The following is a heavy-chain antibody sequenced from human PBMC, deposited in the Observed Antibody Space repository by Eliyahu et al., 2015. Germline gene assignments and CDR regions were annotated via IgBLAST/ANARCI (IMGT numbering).Heavy chain of an antibody. Sequence: QAXLVXXGAEVKKPGASVKVSCXASGYIFTNYGIAWVRQAPGQGLEWMGWIGPHNSNTYYAQNFQGRVTMTTDTSTNTAYMELRSLRSDDTAVYYCARAEESRRIQTWLQXYYGLDVWGQGTTVIVSS. D-gene: IGHD5-18*01. CDR3: ARAEESRRIQTWLQXYYGLDV. J-gene: IGHJ6*02. CDR2: IGPHNSNT. CDR1: GYIFTNYG. V-gene: IGHV1-18*01.